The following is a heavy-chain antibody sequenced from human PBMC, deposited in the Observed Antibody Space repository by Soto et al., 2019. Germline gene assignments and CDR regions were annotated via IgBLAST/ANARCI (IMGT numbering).Heavy chain of an antibody. D-gene: IGHD3-22*01. CDR1: GYTFTGYY. Sequence: ASVKVSCKASGYTFTGYYMHWVRQAPGQGLEWMGWINPNSGGTNYAQKFQGWVTMTRDTSISTAYMELSRLRSDDTAVYYCARVQTSTDYYDSSGNNNWFDPWGQGTLVTVSS. J-gene: IGHJ5*02. CDR2: INPNSGGT. CDR3: ARVQTSTDYYDSSGNNNWFDP. V-gene: IGHV1-2*04.